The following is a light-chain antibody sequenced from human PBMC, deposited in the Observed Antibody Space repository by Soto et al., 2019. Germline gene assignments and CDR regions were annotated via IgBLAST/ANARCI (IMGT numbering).Light chain of an antibody. V-gene: IGKV1-5*01. Sequence: DIQMTQSPSTLSASVGDRVTITCRASQSISSWLAWYQQKPGKAPKLLIYDASSLESGVPSRFSGSGSRTEFTLTISSLQPDDFATYYCQQYNSYPWTFGQRTKVEIK. CDR1: QSISSW. J-gene: IGKJ1*01. CDR2: DAS. CDR3: QQYNSYPWT.